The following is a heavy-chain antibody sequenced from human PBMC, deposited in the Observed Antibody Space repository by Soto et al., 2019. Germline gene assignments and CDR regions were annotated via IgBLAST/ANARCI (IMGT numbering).Heavy chain of an antibody. J-gene: IGHJ5*02. D-gene: IGHD2-2*01. V-gene: IGHV4-4*02. Sequence: SETLSLTCAVSGGSISSDTCWSWVRQSPGRGPERIGEIYHSGSPNYNPSLKSRVTMSVDKSKNLFSLSLSSVTAADSALYYCARRIPAAPNWFDPWGQGTLVTVAS. CDR3: ARRIPAAPNWFDP. CDR2: IYHSGSP. CDR1: GGSISSDTC.